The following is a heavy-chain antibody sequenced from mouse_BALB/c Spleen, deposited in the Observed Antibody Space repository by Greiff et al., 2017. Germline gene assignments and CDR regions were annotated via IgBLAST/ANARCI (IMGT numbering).Heavy chain of an antibody. D-gene: IGHD1-2*01. Sequence: EVKLVETGGGLVQPKGSLKLSCAASGFTFNTNAMNWVRQAPGKGLEWVARIRSKSNNYATYYADSVKDRFTISRDDSQSMLYLQMNNLKTEDTAMYYCVRQAIHYYDYFDYGGQGTTLTVSS. J-gene: IGHJ2*01. CDR2: IRSKSNNYAT. CDR1: GFTFNTNA. CDR3: VRQAIHYYDYFDY. V-gene: IGHV10S3*01.